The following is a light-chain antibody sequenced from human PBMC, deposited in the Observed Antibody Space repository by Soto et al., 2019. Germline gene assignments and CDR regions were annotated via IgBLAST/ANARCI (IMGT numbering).Light chain of an antibody. Sequence: DIVIAQTPDSLAVSLGARATINCKSSQSVLYSSNNKNYLAWYQQKPGQPPKLIIYCASTRESGVPDRFSGGGSGTDFSLTISSLQAEDVAVYYCQQYYSTPWTFGQGTKVEIK. CDR2: CAS. CDR1: QSVLYSSNNKNY. V-gene: IGKV4-1*01. CDR3: QQYYSTPWT. J-gene: IGKJ1*01.